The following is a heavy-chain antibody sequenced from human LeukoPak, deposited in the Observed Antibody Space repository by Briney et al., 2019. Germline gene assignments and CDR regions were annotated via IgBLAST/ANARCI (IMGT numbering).Heavy chain of an antibody. Sequence: PGGSLRLSCAASGFTFSTYDMSWVRQAPGKGLRWVSAISGSGGSTYYADSVKGRFTISRDNSKNTLYLQMNSLRAEDTAVYYCAKAYGSGTYYARIDYWGQGTLVTVSS. D-gene: IGHD3-10*01. CDR1: GFTFSTYD. V-gene: IGHV3-23*01. J-gene: IGHJ4*02. CDR2: ISGSGGST. CDR3: AKAYGSGTYYARIDY.